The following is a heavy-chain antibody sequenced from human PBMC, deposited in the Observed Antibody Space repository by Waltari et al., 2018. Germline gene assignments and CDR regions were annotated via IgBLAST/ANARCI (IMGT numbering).Heavy chain of an antibody. CDR3: AREPVTIYYYGMDV. Sequence: QVQLQESGPGLVKPSQTLPLTCTVSGGSISSGSYYWSWLRQPAGKGLEWIGRIYTSGSTNYNPSLKSRVTISVDTSKNQFSLKLSSVTAADTAVYYCAREPVTIYYYGMDVWGQGTTVTVSS. J-gene: IGHJ6*02. CDR1: GGSISSGSYY. V-gene: IGHV4-61*02. D-gene: IGHD4-4*01. CDR2: IYTSGST.